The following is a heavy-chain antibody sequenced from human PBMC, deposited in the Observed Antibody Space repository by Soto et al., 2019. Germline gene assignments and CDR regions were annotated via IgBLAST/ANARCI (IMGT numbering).Heavy chain of an antibody. Sequence: KASETLSLTCTVSGGSISSSSYYWGWIRQPPGKGLEWIGSIYSSGSTYYNPSLKSRVTISVDTSKNQFSLKLSSVTAADTAVYYCARLSGSYWGLFDYWGQGTLVTVSS. D-gene: IGHD1-26*01. CDR1: GGSISSSSYY. V-gene: IGHV4-39*01. CDR3: ARLSGSYWGLFDY. CDR2: IYSSGST. J-gene: IGHJ4*02.